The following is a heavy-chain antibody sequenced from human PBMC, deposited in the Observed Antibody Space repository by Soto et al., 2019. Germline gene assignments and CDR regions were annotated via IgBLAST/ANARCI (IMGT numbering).Heavy chain of an antibody. Sequence: GGSVDLSCRGSGYSFTSYWISWVRQMRGKGLEWMGRIDPSDSYTNYSPSFQGHVTISADKSISTAYLQWSSLKASDTAIYYCARHRSGNYYYGMDVWGQGTTVTVSS. V-gene: IGHV5-10-1*01. J-gene: IGHJ6*02. CDR2: IDPSDSYT. CDR1: GYSFTSYW. D-gene: IGHD6-25*01. CDR3: ARHRSGNYYYGMDV.